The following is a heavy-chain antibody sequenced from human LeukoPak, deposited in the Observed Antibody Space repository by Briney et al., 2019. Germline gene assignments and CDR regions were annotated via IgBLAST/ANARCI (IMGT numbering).Heavy chain of an antibody. Sequence: PGGSLRLSCAASGFTFSSYAMSWVRQAPGKGLEWVSAIGGSSGSTYYADSVKGRFTISRDNSKNTLYLQMNSLRAEDTALYYCARAGPKYSSSHYYYYYYMDVWGKGTTVTVSS. D-gene: IGHD6-6*01. V-gene: IGHV3-23*01. CDR3: ARAGPKYSSSHYYYYYYMDV. J-gene: IGHJ6*03. CDR1: GFTFSSYA. CDR2: IGGSSGST.